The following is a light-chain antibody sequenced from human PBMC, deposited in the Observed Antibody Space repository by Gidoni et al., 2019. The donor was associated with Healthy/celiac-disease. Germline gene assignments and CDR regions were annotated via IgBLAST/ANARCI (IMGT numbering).Light chain of an antibody. CDR1: NIGSKS. V-gene: IGLV3-21*02. J-gene: IGLJ1*01. CDR3: QVWDSSSDHPVYV. CDR2: DDS. Sequence: SYVLTQPPSVSVAPGQTARITCGGNNIGSKSVHWYQQKPGQAPVLVVYDDSDRPSGIPERFSGSRVEAGDEADYYCQVWDSSSDHPVYVFGTGTKVTVL.